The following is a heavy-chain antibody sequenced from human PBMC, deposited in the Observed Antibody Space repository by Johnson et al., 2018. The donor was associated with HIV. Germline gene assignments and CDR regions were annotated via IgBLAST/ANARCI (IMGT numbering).Heavy chain of an antibody. CDR1: GFTFDDYA. V-gene: IGHV3-43D*03. CDR3: AKDSKWLRSEGVGAFDI. D-gene: IGHD5-12*01. J-gene: IGHJ3*02. Sequence: VQLVESGGVVVQPGGSLRLSCAASGFTFDDYAMHWVRQAPGKGLEWVSLISWDGGSTYYADSVKGRFTISRDNSKNSLYLQMNSLRAEDTAWYYCAKDSKWLRSEGVGAFDIWGQGTMVTVAS. CDR2: ISWDGGST.